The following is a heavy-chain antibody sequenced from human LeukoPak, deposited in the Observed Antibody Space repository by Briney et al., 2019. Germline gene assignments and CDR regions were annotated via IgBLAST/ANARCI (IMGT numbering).Heavy chain of an antibody. V-gene: IGHV4-34*01. Sequence: KPSETLSLTCAVYGGSFSGYYWSWIRQPPGKGLEWIGEINHSGSTNYNPSLKSRVTISVDTSKNQFSLKLSSVTAADTAVYYCARGSGWHGGYAYWGQGTLVTVSS. CDR2: INHSGST. CDR3: ARGSGWHGGYAY. J-gene: IGHJ4*02. CDR1: GGSFSGYY. D-gene: IGHD5-12*01.